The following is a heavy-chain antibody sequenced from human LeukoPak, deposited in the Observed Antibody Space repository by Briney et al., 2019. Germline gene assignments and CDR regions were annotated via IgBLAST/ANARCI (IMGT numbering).Heavy chain of an antibody. Sequence: GASVKVSCKAFGYIFTTYNINWLRQAPGQGPEWVGWMNPNSGDAGYAQQFQGRVTMTRDTSISTAYMELNTLTFEDTAVYYCAQDRGGLVAFDIWGQGTVVTVSS. CDR2: MNPNSGDA. J-gene: IGHJ3*02. V-gene: IGHV1-8*02. CDR1: GYIFTTYN. D-gene: IGHD2-2*01. CDR3: AQDRGGLVAFDI.